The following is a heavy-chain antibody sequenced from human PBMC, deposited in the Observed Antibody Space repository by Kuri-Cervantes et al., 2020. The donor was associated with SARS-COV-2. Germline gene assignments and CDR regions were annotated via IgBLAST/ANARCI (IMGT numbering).Heavy chain of an antibody. J-gene: IGHJ6*03. CDR1: GGTFSSYA. CDR3: ALGYWGSGYPRYYYYMDV. Sequence: SVKVSCKASGGTFSSYAISWVRQAPGQGLEWMGGIIPILGTANYAQKFQGRVTITVDESTSTAYMELSSLRSEDTAVYYCALGYWGSGYPRYYYYMDVWGKGTTVTVSS. D-gene: IGHD3-22*01. CDR2: IIPILGTA. V-gene: IGHV1-69*13.